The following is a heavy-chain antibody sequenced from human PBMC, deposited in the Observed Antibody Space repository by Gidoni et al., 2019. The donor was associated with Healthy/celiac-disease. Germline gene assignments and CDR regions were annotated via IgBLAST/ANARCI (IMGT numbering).Heavy chain of an antibody. CDR2: ISYDGTNK. Sequence: QVQLVESGGGVVLPWGSLSRSCPASGFPFSSYAMHWVRQAPGKGLEWVAVISYDGTNKYYADSVKGRFTISRDNSKNTLYLQMNSLRAEDTAVYYCAREAHLAAAGSLDYWGQGTLVTVSS. J-gene: IGHJ4*02. V-gene: IGHV3-30-3*01. CDR1: GFPFSSYA. CDR3: AREAHLAAAGSLDY. D-gene: IGHD6-13*01.